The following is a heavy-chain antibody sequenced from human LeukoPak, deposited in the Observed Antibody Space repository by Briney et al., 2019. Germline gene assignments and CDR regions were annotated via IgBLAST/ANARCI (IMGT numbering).Heavy chain of an antibody. J-gene: IGHJ1*01. V-gene: IGHV3-7*01. CDR2: INPDGRDT. Sequence: GGSLRLSCVVSGFTFNGCWMNWVRQAPGKGLEWVAHINPDGRDTYYVDSVEGRFTISRDNAQNSMYLQMNSLRVEDTAVYYCTSWGDTTAEYFQRWGQGTLVTVSS. CDR1: GFTFNGCW. D-gene: IGHD2-21*02. CDR3: TSWGDTTAEYFQR.